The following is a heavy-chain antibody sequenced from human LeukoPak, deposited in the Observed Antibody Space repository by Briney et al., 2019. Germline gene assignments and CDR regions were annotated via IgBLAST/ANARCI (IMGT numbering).Heavy chain of an antibody. Sequence: GRSLGLSCAASGYTFSSHAMSWVPQAPGKALEWVSAISGSGGSTYYADSAKGRFNNSRDNSQYTLHLEMNGLSAEDTRVYSCARERAYDCWSGPYMDVWGKGPTVTVSS. D-gene: IGHD3-3*01. CDR3: ARERAYDCWSGPYMDV. J-gene: IGHJ6*03. CDR2: ISGSGGST. CDR1: GYTFSSHA. V-gene: IGHV3-23*01.